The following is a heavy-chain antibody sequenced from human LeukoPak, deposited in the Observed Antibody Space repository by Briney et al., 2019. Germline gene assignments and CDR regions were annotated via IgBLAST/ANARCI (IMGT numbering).Heavy chain of an antibody. CDR2: IIPIFGTA. CDR3: ASGFGELLEDYFDY. CDR1: GGTFSSYA. V-gene: IGHV1-69*05. Sequence: SVKVSCXASGGTFSSYAISWVRQAPGQGLEWMGRIIPIFGTANNAQKFQGRVTITTDESTSTAYMELSSLRSEDTAVYYCASGFGELLEDYFDYWGQGTLVTVSS. J-gene: IGHJ4*02. D-gene: IGHD3-10*01.